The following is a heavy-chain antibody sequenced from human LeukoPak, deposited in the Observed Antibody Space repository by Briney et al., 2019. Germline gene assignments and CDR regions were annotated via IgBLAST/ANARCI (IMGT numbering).Heavy chain of an antibody. CDR1: GYTLTELS. J-gene: IGHJ4*02. Sequence: GASVKVSCKVSGYTLTELSMHWVRQAPGKGLEWMGGFDPEGGETIYAQKFQGRVTMTEDTSTDAAYMELSSPRSEDTAVYYCATGNDILDYWGQGTLVTVSS. CDR3: ATGNDILDY. CDR2: FDPEGGET. D-gene: IGHD3-9*01. V-gene: IGHV1-24*01.